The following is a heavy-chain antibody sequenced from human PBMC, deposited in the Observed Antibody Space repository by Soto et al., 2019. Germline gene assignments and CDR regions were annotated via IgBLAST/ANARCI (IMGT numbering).Heavy chain of an antibody. V-gene: IGHV4-34*01. Sequence: SETLSLTCAVYGGSFSGYYWSWIRQSPGRGLEWIGEINHSGSTNYNPSLKSRVTISVDTSKNQFSLKLSSVTAADTAVYYCARGRYYYGSGSYYKPNRELYYYYGMDVWGQGTTVTVSS. CDR2: INHSGST. J-gene: IGHJ6*02. CDR3: ARGRYYYGSGSYYKPNRELYYYYGMDV. D-gene: IGHD3-10*01. CDR1: GGSFSGYY.